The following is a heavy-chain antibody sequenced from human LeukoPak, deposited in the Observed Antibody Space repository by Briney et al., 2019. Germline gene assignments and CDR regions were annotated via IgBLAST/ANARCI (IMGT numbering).Heavy chain of an antibody. V-gene: IGHV3-23*01. D-gene: IGHD3-22*01. CDR1: GFTFSSYA. CDR3: ASWSSGYYEVDGFDY. CDR2: ISGSGGST. J-gene: IGHJ4*02. Sequence: PGGSLRLSCAASGFTFSSYAMSWVRQAPGKGLEWVSAISGSGGSTYYADSVKGRFTISRDNAKNSLYLQMNSLRAEDTAVYYCASWSSGYYEVDGFDYWGQGTLVTVSS.